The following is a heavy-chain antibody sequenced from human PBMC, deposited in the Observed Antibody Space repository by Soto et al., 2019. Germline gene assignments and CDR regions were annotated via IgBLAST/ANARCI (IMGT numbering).Heavy chain of an antibody. V-gene: IGHV3-74*01. J-gene: IGHJ5*02. D-gene: IGHD6-6*01. CDR1: GFTFSSYW. Sequence: EVQLVESGGGLVQPGGSLRLSCAASGFTFSSYWMHWVRQAPGKGLVWVSRINSDGSSTSYADSVKGRFTISRDNAKNTLYLQMNSLGAEGTAVYYCARDLGSIAARAHRGWFDPWGQGTLVTVSS. CDR3: ARDLGSIAARAHRGWFDP. CDR2: INSDGSST.